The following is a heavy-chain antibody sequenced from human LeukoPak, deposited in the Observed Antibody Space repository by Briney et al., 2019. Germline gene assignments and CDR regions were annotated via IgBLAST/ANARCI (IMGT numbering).Heavy chain of an antibody. CDR1: GGSISSGSYY. D-gene: IGHD1-1*01. Sequence: SETLSLTCTVSGGSISSGSYYWGWIRQPPGKGLEWIGYIYQSGSTDYNPSLKSRVTISVDTSKNQFSLKLSSVTAADTAVYFCVRDRELAYWGQGILVTVSS. V-gene: IGHV4-61*01. J-gene: IGHJ4*02. CDR2: IYQSGST. CDR3: VRDRELAY.